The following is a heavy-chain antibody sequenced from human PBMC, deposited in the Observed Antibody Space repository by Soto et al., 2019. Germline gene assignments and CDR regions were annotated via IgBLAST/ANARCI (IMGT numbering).Heavy chain of an antibody. J-gene: IGHJ4*02. Sequence: QLQLQESGPGLVKPSETLSLTCTVSGGSISSSSYYWGWIRQPPGQGLEWIGSIYYSGSTYYNPSLKSRVTISVDTSKNQFSLKLSSVTAADTAVYYCARRDSSGWYFYFDYWGQGTLVTVSS. V-gene: IGHV4-39*01. D-gene: IGHD6-19*01. CDR2: IYYSGST. CDR1: GGSISSSSYY. CDR3: ARRDSSGWYFYFDY.